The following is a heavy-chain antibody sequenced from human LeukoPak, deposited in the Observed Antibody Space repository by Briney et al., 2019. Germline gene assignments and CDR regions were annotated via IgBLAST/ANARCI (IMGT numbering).Heavy chain of an antibody. Sequence: PGGSLRLSCAASGFTFSSYWMSWVRQAPGKGLEWVANIKQDGSEKYYVDSVKGRFTISRDNSKNTLYLQMNSLRAEDTAVYYCAKDRTVGAHGAFDIWGQGTMVTVSS. CDR1: GFTFSSYW. V-gene: IGHV3-7*03. J-gene: IGHJ3*02. CDR3: AKDRTVGAHGAFDI. D-gene: IGHD1-26*01. CDR2: IKQDGSEK.